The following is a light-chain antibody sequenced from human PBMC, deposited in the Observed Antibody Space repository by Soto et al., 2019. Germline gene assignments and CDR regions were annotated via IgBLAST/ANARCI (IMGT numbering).Light chain of an antibody. Sequence: EIVLTQSPATLSLSPGEIATLSCQASQSVANYLAWYQQRPGQAPRLLIYDASNRATGIPARFRGSGSGTDFTLTISRLEPEGFAVYYCQHYGSSPLTFGQGTRLEI. CDR1: QSVANY. CDR3: QHYGSSPLT. J-gene: IGKJ5*01. V-gene: IGKV3-20*01. CDR2: DAS.